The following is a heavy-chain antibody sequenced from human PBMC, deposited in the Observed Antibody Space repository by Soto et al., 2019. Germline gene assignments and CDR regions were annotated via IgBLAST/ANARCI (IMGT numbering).Heavy chain of an antibody. V-gene: IGHV3-30-3*01. J-gene: IGHJ4*02. CDR3: ARGRDQVDTANASDY. D-gene: IGHD5-18*01. CDR1: GFTFSSYA. Sequence: GGSLRLSCAASGFTFSSYAMHWVRQAPGKGLEWVAVISYDGSNKYYADSVKGRFTISRDNSKNTLYLQMNSLRAEDTAVCYCARGRDQVDTANASDYWGQGTLVTVSS. CDR2: ISYDGSNK.